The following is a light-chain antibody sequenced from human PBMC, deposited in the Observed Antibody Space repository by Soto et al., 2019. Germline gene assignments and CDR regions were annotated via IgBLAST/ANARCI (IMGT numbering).Light chain of an antibody. V-gene: IGKV3-15*01. Sequence: EIVITQSPSTLSVCPGEGATVSCRASQSVSSHLAWYQHKPGQAPRLLFYDASTRATGIPARFSGSGSGTEFTLTISSLQPEDFATYYCQQSYSTPVTFGQGTRLEI. J-gene: IGKJ5*01. CDR2: DAS. CDR1: QSVSSH. CDR3: QQSYSTPVT.